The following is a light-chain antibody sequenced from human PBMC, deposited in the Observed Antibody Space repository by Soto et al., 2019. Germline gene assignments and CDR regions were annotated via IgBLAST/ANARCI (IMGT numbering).Light chain of an antibody. CDR2: AAS. CDR3: QQYGSSLWM. Sequence: EIVLTQSPGTLSLSPGERATLSCRASQSVSSSSLAWYQQKPGQAPRLLIYAASSRTTGIPDRFNGSGSGTDFTLTISRLEPEDVAVYYCQQYGSSLWMFGQGTKVEIK. V-gene: IGKV3-20*01. J-gene: IGKJ1*01. CDR1: QSVSSSS.